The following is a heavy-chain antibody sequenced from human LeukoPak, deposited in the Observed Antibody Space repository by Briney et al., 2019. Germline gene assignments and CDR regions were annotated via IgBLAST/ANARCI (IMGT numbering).Heavy chain of an antibody. CDR2: IIPIFGTA. CDR1: GGTFSSYA. CDR3: ARVSGGYNDY. V-gene: IGHV1-69*13. J-gene: IGHJ4*02. Sequence: GASVKVSCKASGGTFSSYAVSWVRQAPGQGLEWMGGIIPIFGTANYAQKFQGRVTITADESTSTAYMELRSLRSDDTAVYYCARVSGGYNDYWGQGTLVTVSS. D-gene: IGHD5-24*01.